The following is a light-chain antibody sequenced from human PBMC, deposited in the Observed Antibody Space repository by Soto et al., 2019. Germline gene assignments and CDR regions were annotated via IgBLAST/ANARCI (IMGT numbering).Light chain of an antibody. CDR2: FAS. CDR3: MQSLQTPIT. J-gene: IGKJ5*01. V-gene: IGKV2-28*01. Sequence: AMTQSEIYIPVTPGAPASISCKSIHSLLHSHGYNYMDWYVQKPGQSPQLLIYFASSRASGVPARFSGSGSGTDFTLTISSVEAEDFGVYYCMQSLQTPITFGQGTRVEIK. CDR1: HSLLHSHGYNY.